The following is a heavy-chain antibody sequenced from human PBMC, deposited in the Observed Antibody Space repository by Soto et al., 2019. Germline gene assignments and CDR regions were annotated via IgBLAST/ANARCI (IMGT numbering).Heavy chain of an antibody. D-gene: IGHD4-17*01. V-gene: IGHV4-39*07. Sequence: SETLSLTCSVSGGSVSSKTHYWVWIRQPPGKGLEWIASMFYTASTYYNPSLKSRVTISVDTSKNQFSLNLSSVTAADTAVYYCARDYGDCFDFWGQGTLVTVSS. CDR3: ARDYGDCFDF. CDR1: GGSVSSKTHY. CDR2: MFYTAST. J-gene: IGHJ4*02.